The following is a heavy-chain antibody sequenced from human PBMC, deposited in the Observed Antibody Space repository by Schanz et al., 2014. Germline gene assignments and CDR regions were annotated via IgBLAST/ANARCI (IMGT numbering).Heavy chain of an antibody. Sequence: EVQLVESGGGLVQPGGSLRLSCAASTFTFSSYWMHWVRQAPGKGLVWVSRIDRDGSRTNYADSVKGRFTISRDNAKNSLFLQMNSLRADDTAVYYCARDMLRRYGALEIWGRGTMVTVSS. CDR3: ARDMLRRYGALEI. D-gene: IGHD2-8*01. CDR1: TFTFSSYW. J-gene: IGHJ3*02. CDR2: IDRDGSRT. V-gene: IGHV3-74*01.